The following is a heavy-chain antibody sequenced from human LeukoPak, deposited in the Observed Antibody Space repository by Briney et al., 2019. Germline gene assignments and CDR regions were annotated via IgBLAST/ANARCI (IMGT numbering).Heavy chain of an antibody. Sequence: GRSLRLSCAASGFTFSSYGMHWVRQAPGKGLEWVAIMSYDGSNEYYADSVKGRFTISRDNSKNTLYLQMNSLRTEDTAVYYCAKEGGSYYDYYYGKDVWGQGTTVTVSS. J-gene: IGHJ6*02. CDR2: MSYDGSNE. CDR3: AKEGGSYYDYYYGKDV. V-gene: IGHV3-30*18. D-gene: IGHD1-26*01. CDR1: GFTFSSYG.